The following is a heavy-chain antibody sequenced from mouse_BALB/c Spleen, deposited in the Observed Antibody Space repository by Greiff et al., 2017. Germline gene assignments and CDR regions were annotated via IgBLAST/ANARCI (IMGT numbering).Heavy chain of an antibody. Sequence: EVKLVESGGDLVKPGGSLKLSCAASGFTFSSYGMSWVRQTPDKRLEWVATISSGGSYTYYPDSVKGRFTISRDNAKNTLYLQMSSLKSEDTAMYYCARQEGSDYFAMDYWGQGTSVTVSS. CDR1: GFTFSSYG. CDR3: ARQEGSDYFAMDY. J-gene: IGHJ4*01. CDR2: ISSGGSYT. V-gene: IGHV5-6*02.